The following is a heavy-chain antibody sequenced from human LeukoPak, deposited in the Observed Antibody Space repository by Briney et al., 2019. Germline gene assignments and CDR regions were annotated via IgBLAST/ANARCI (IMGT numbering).Heavy chain of an antibody. CDR3: ARDCFIAAAGYDAFDI. D-gene: IGHD6-13*01. Sequence: GGSLRLSCAASGFTFDDYGMSWVRQAPGKGLEWVSGINWNGGSTGYADSVKGRFTISRDNAKNSLYLQMNSLRAEGTALYYCARDCFIAAAGYDAFDIWGQGTMVTVSS. CDR1: GFTFDDYG. CDR2: INWNGGST. V-gene: IGHV3-20*04. J-gene: IGHJ3*02.